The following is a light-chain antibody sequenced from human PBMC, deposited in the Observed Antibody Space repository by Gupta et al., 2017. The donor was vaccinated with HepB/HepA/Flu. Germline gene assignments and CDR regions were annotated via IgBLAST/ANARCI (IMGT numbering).Light chain of an antibody. J-gene: IGKJ4*01. CDR3: QQYDSYPFT. V-gene: IGKV1-16*02. Sequence: DIQMTQSPSSLSASVGDSVTITCRASQGISTSLAWFQQKPGRAPKSLIYAASSLRTGVPSKFSGSGSGTEFTLTISSLQPADFATYYCQQYDSYPFTFGGGTKVEI. CDR1: QGISTS. CDR2: AAS.